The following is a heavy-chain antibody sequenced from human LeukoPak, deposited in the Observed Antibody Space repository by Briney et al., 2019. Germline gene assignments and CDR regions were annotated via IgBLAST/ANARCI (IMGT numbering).Heavy chain of an antibody. CDR1: GFTFSSYA. D-gene: IGHD2-15*01. J-gene: IGHJ6*02. Sequence: GGSLRLSCAASGFTFSSYAMHWVRQAPGKGLEWVAVISYDGSNKYYADSVKGRFTISRDNSKNTLYLQMNSLRAEDTAVYYCARDYLTTPGYYYYGMDVWGQGTTVTVSS. CDR2: ISYDGSNK. CDR3: ARDYLTTPGYYYYGMDV. V-gene: IGHV3-30-3*01.